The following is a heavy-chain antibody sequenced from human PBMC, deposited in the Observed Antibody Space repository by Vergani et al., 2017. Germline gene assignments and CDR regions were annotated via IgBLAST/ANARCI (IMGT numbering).Heavy chain of an antibody. CDR1: GGSISSYY. CDR3: ARHQRRDYFDY. J-gene: IGHJ4*02. D-gene: IGHD6-25*01. Sequence: QVQLQESGPGLVKPSETLSLTCTVSGGSISSYYWSWIRQPPGKGLEWIGYIYYSGSTNYNPSLKSRVTISVDTSKNQFSLKLSSVTAADTAVYYCARHQRRDYFDYWGQGTLVTVSS. V-gene: IGHV4-59*08. CDR2: IYYSGST.